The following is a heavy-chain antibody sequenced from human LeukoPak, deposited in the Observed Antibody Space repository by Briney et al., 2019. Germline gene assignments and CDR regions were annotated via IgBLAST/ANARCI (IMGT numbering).Heavy chain of an antibody. CDR3: ARVLIWFGQLQNWFDP. CDR2: IYHTGPT. CDR1: GGSMTNNTFY. D-gene: IGHD3-10*01. J-gene: IGHJ5*02. V-gene: IGHV4-39*07. Sequence: SETLSLTCTVSGGSMTNNTFYWGWIRQPPGQGLEWTGSIYHTGPTYYNPSLKSRVTISVDTSKNQFSLRLSSVTAADTAVYYCARVLIWFGQLQNWFDPWGPGTLVTVSS.